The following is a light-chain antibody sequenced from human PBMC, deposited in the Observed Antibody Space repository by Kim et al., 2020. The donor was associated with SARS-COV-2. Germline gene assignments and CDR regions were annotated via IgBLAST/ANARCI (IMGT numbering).Light chain of an antibody. CDR3: QQSHTAPLLT. CDR1: QSINAY. Sequence: DIQMTQSPSSLAASVGDRVTIACRASQSINAYLNWYQQKPGKAPILLIYAASTLQSGVPSRFSGSGSGTDFTLTISSLQPEDFATYYCQQSHTAPLLTFGGGTKVDIK. CDR2: AAS. V-gene: IGKV1-39*01. J-gene: IGKJ4*01.